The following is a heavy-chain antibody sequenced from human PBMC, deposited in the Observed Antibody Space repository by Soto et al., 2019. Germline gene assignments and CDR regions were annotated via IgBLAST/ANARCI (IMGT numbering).Heavy chain of an antibody. Sequence: SEPLSLTYTVFSATIITYYWAWIRQSPGGGLESIRYVSNTATTTYNPFLKNRVTISVDASKSQYSLRLNAVTAADTAVYYCARLGADYQALDPWGPGTLVTVSS. CDR1: SATIITYY. D-gene: IGHD2-2*01. J-gene: IGHJ5*02. CDR3: ARLGADYQALDP. V-gene: IGHV4-59*08. CDR2: VSNTATT.